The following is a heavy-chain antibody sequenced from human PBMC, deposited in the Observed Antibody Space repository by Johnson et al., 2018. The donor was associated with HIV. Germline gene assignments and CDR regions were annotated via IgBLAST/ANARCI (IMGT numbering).Heavy chain of an antibody. D-gene: IGHD6-6*01. CDR3: ARVGQKLVPVPRGAFDI. CDR1: GFTFSSYS. V-gene: IGHV3-30*04. CDR2: ISYDGSNK. Sequence: QVQLVESGGGVVQPGRSPRLSCSASGFTFSSYSMHWVRQAPCKGLEWVAVISYDGSNKYYADSVKGRFTISRDNSKNTLYLQMNSLRAEDTAVYYCARVGQKLVPVPRGAFDIWGQGTMVTVSS. J-gene: IGHJ3*02.